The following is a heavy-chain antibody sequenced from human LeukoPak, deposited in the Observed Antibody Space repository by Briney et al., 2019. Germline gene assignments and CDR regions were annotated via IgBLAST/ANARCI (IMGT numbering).Heavy chain of an antibody. CDR1: GGSISSYY. CDR2: IYYSGST. CDR3: VAGVDVEMAKVGYYYSMDV. V-gene: IGHV4-59*01. J-gene: IGHJ6*03. Sequence: SETLSLTCTVSGGSISSYYWSWIRQPPGKGLEWIGYIYYSGSTNYNPSLKSRVTISVDTSKNQFSLKLSSVTAADTAVYYCVAGVDVEMAKVGYYYSMDVWGKGTTVTVSS. D-gene: IGHD5-24*01.